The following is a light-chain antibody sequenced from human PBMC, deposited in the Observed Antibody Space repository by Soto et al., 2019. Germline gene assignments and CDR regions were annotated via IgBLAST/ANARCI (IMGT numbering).Light chain of an antibody. CDR1: QSASTY. J-gene: IGKJ4*01. V-gene: IGKV3-11*01. CDR2: DAS. Sequence: EIVLTQSPATLSLSPGERATLSCRASQSASTYLAWYQQKPGQAPRLLIYDASNRATGIPARFSGSGSGTDFTLTISSLEPEDFAVYYCQQRTNSPFTFGGGTKVEIK. CDR3: QQRTNSPFT.